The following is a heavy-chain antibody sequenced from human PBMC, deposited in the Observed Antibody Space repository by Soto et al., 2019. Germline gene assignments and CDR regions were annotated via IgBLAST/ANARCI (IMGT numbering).Heavy chain of an antibody. CDR1: GGSISSYY. CDR3: ARARIAVAGVDY. Sequence: SETLSLTCTVSGGSISSYYWSWIRQPPGKGLEWIGYIYYSGSTNYNPSLKSRVTISVDTSKNQFSLKLSSVTAADTAVYYCARARIAVAGVDYWGQGTLVTVSS. V-gene: IGHV4-59*01. D-gene: IGHD6-19*01. CDR2: IYYSGST. J-gene: IGHJ4*02.